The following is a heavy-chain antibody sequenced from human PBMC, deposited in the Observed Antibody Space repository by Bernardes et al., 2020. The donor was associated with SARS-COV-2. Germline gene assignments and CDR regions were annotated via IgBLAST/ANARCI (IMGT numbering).Heavy chain of an antibody. CDR2: MNANSGNT. J-gene: IGHJ5*02. V-gene: IGHV1-8*01. D-gene: IGHD5-12*01. CDR3: AREGVAGIVATIKWGNWFDP. Sequence: ASVKVSCKASGYTFTSYDINWVRQATGQGLEWMGWMNANSGNTGYAQKFQGRVTMTRNTSISTAYMELCSLRSEDKAVYYWAREGVAGIVATIKWGNWFDPWGQGTLVTVSS. CDR1: GYTFTSYD.